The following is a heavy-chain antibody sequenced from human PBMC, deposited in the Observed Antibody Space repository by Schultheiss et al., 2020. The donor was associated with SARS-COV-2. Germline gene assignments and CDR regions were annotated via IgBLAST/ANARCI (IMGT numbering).Heavy chain of an antibody. Sequence: GGSLRLSCAASGFTFSSYAMSWVRQAPGKGLEWVSAISGSGGSTYYADSVKGRFTISRDNSKNTLYLQMNSLRAEDTAVYYCAREAFRGDLPDYYYYGMDVWGQGTTVTVSS. J-gene: IGHJ6*02. CDR2: ISGSGGST. V-gene: IGHV3-23*01. D-gene: IGHD3-10*01. CDR3: AREAFRGDLPDYYYYGMDV. CDR1: GFTFSSYA.